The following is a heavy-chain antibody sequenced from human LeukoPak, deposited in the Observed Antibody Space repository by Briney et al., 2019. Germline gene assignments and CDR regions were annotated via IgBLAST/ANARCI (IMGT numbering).Heavy chain of an antibody. J-gene: IGHJ4*02. CDR2: ISGSGGST. D-gene: IGHD5-18*01. Sequence: GGSLRLSCAASGFTFSSYAMSWVRQAPGKGLEWVSAISGSGGSTYYADSVKGRFTISRDNVKNSLYLQMNSLRAEDTALYYCAKDLYSYGYYFDYWGQGTLVTVSS. V-gene: IGHV3-23*01. CDR1: GFTFSSYA. CDR3: AKDLYSYGYYFDY.